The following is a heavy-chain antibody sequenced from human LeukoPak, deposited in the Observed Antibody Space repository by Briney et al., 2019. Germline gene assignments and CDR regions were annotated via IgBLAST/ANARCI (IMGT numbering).Heavy chain of an antibody. CDR3: ARGSTYYYDSSGYYFSDY. J-gene: IGHJ4*02. CDR2: INWNGGST. Sequence: GRSLRLSCAASGFTFDDYGMSWVRQAPGKGLEWVSGINWNGGSTGYADSVKGRFTISRDSSKNSLYLQMNSLRAEDTALYYCARGSTYYYDSSGYYFSDYWGQGTLVTVSS. D-gene: IGHD3-22*01. CDR1: GFTFDDYG. V-gene: IGHV3-20*04.